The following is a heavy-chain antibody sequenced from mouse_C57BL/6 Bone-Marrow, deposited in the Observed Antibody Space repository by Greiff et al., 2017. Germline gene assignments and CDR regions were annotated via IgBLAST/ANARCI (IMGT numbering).Heavy chain of an antibody. J-gene: IGHJ3*01. V-gene: IGHV1-72*01. D-gene: IGHD3-3*01. Sequence: QVQLQQPGAELVKPGASVKLSCKASGYTFTSYWMHWVKQRPGRGLAWIGRIDPTSGGTKYNEKFKSKATLTVDKPSSTAYMQLSSLTSEDSAVYYCARPPRWDRAGLAYWGQGTLVTVSA. CDR3: ARPPRWDRAGLAY. CDR1: GYTFTSYW. CDR2: IDPTSGGT.